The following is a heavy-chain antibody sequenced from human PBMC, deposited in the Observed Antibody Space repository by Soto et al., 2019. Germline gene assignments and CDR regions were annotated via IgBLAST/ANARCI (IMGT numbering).Heavy chain of an antibody. V-gene: IGHV4-4*02. Sequence: QVQLQESGPGLVKPSGTLSVTCAVSGDSVSSPYYWCWVRQPPGKGLEWIGEGFHTGTTSYNPSLRSRVTISMDKSINQFSLDLSSVTAADTAVYYCARSAGWYAVHSWGPGTLVLVSS. CDR2: GFHTGTT. D-gene: IGHD6-19*01. CDR3: ARSAGWYAVHS. CDR1: GDSVSSPYY. J-gene: IGHJ4*02.